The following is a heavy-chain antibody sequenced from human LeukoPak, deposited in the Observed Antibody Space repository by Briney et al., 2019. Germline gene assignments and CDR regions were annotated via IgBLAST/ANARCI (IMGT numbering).Heavy chain of an antibody. D-gene: IGHD2-15*01. J-gene: IGHJ6*02. CDR2: INPSGGGT. Sequence: GASVKVSCKASGYTFTNYFMHWVRQAPGQGLEWMGVINPSGGGTTYAQRFQGRVTMTRDTSTSTVHMELSSLRSEDTAVYYCAGIPPCSGGSCYSAYYYGMDVWGQGTTVTVSS. CDR3: AGIPPCSGGSCYSAYYYGMDV. CDR1: GYTFTNYF. V-gene: IGHV1-46*01.